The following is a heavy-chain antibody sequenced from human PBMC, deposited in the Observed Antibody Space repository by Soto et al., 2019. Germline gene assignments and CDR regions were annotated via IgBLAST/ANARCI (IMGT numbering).Heavy chain of an antibody. V-gene: IGHV1-8*01. D-gene: IGHD3-16*01. CDR3: ARGNPFNYAGFDV. Sequence: QAHLEQSGTELKRPGASVKVSCKASGYNFSDFDINWLRQASGQGPEWMGWMNAKSGDTFFAQRFQDKFNMTWDTSLSTAYMEVGSLTSDDTAIYYCARGNPFNYAGFDVWGQGTTVAVSS. J-gene: IGHJ6*02. CDR2: MNAKSGDT. CDR1: GYNFSDFD.